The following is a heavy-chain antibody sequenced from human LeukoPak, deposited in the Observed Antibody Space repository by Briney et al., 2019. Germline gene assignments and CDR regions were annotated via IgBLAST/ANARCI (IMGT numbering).Heavy chain of an antibody. Sequence: PGGSLRLSCAASGFTFSSYDMSWVRQAPGKGLEWVSYITLSGGSTFYADSVKGRFTISRDNSKNTLYLQMNSLRAQDTAIYYCVREKGGFGFVLWGRGTLVTVSS. J-gene: IGHJ4*02. CDR2: ITLSGGST. CDR1: GFTFSSYD. V-gene: IGHV3-23*01. D-gene: IGHD3-16*01. CDR3: VREKGGFGFVL.